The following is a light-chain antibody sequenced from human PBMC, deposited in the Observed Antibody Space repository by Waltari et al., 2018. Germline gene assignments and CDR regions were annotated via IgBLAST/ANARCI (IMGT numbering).Light chain of an antibody. V-gene: IGLV1-47*01. CDR3: AAWDDGWSGPWV. Sequence: QSVLTQPPSTSATPGQRVTISCSGSKSNIGNNSVYWYQQVPGMSPKLLTYKNSQRPSGVPDRFSGSKSGTSASQAISGLRSEDEATYHCAAWDDGWSGPWVCGGGTRVTVL. CDR2: KNS. J-gene: IGLJ3*02. CDR1: KSNIGNNS.